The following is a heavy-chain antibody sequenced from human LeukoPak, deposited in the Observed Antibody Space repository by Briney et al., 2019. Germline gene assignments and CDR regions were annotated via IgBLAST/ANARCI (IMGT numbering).Heavy chain of an antibody. CDR3: ARVDPYDSSAYYFDY. CDR2: ISAYNGNT. D-gene: IGHD3-22*01. CDR1: GYTFTSYG. J-gene: IGHJ4*02. V-gene: IGHV1-18*01. Sequence: ASVKVSCKASGYTFTSYGISWVRQAPGQGLEWMGWISAYNGNTNYAQKLQGRVTMTTDTSTSTAYMELRGLRSDDTAVYYCARVDPYDSSAYYFDYWGQGTLVTVSS.